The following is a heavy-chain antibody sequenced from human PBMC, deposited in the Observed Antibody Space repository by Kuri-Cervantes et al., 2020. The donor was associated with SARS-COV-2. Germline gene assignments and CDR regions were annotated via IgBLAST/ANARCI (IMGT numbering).Heavy chain of an antibody. CDR2: IIPIFGTA. D-gene: IGHD1-26*01. Sequence: SVKVSCKASGGTFSSYAISWVRQAPGQGLEWMGGIIPIFGTANYAQKFQGRVTITADESTSTAYMELSSLRSEDTAVYYCARFSRQGVRATTKVNYYYYYMDVWAKGTTVTVSS. CDR3: ARFSRQGVRATTKVNYYYYYMDV. J-gene: IGHJ6*03. CDR1: GGTFSSYA. V-gene: IGHV1-69*13.